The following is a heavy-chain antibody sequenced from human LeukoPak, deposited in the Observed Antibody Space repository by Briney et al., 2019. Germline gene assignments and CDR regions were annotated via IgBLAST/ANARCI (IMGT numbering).Heavy chain of an antibody. J-gene: IGHJ4*02. CDR3: ARRAGAYSHPYDY. D-gene: IGHD4/OR15-4a*01. Sequence: GSLRLSCRVSGFTVSSNSMSWVRQAPGEGLEWVSFIYSDNTHYSDSVKGRFTISRDNSKNTLYLQMNSLRAEDTAVYYCARRAGAYSHPYDYWGQGTLVTVSS. V-gene: IGHV3-53*01. CDR2: IYSDNT. CDR1: GFTVSSNS.